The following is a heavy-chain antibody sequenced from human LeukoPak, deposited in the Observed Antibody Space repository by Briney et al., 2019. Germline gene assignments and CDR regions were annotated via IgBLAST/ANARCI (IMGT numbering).Heavy chain of an antibody. Sequence: PSETLSLTCTVSGGSISSYYWSWIRQPPGKGLEWIGYIYYSGSTNYNPSLKSRVTISVDTSKNQFSLKLSSVTAADTAVYYCARDSVVPYYYYYGMDVWGQGTTVTVSS. CDR2: IYYSGST. V-gene: IGHV4-59*12. D-gene: IGHD2-2*01. CDR3: ARDSVVPYYYYYGMDV. J-gene: IGHJ6*02. CDR1: GGSISSYY.